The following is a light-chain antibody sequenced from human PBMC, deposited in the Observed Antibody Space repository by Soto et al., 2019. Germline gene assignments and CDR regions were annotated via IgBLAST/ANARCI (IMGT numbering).Light chain of an antibody. CDR3: QQYNSYSRT. J-gene: IGKJ3*01. Sequence: DIQMTQSPSTLSASVGDRVTITCRASQSISSWLAWYQQKPGKAPKLLIYKASSLESVVPSRFSGSGSGTEFPLTISSLQPDDFATYYCQQYNSYSRTFGPGTKVDLK. V-gene: IGKV1-5*03. CDR2: KAS. CDR1: QSISSW.